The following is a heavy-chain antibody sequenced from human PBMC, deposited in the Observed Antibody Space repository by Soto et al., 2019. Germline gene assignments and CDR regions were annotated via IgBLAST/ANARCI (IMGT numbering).Heavy chain of an antibody. V-gene: IGHV1-46*03. D-gene: IGHD2-2*01. CDR3: ARDPNIVVVPAANWFDP. CDR2: INPSGGST. CDR1: GYSFTSSY. J-gene: IGHJ5*02. Sequence: ASVKVSCKASGYSFTSSYIHWVRQAPGQGLEWMGMINPSGGSTTYAQKFQGRVTMTRDTSTSTVYMELSSLRSDDTAVYYCARDPNIVVVPAANWFDPWGQGTQVTVSS.